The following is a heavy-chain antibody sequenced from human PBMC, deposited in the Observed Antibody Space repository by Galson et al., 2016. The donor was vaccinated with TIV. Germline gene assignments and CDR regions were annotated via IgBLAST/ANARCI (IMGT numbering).Heavy chain of an antibody. D-gene: IGHD6-19*01. CDR3: AKDRLWEEWLEPLDL. J-gene: IGHJ5*02. CDR2: VSHDGNKE. Sequence: SLRLSCATSGITFTSYGIHWVRQAPGKGLEWLAVVSHDGNKENYADSVRGRFTMSRDVPKSTLYLQMGSLEVEDTAVYFCAKDRLWEEWLEPLDLWGQGTLVTVSS. CDR1: GITFTSYG. V-gene: IGHV3-33*03.